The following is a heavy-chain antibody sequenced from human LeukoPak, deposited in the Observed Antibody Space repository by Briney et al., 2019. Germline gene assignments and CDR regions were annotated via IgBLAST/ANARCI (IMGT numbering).Heavy chain of an antibody. D-gene: IGHD2-8*01. CDR2: INPNSGGT. Sequence: ASVKVSCEASGYTFTGYYMHWVRQAPGQGLEWMGRINPNSGGTNYAQKFQGRVTMTRDTSISTAYTELSRLRSDDTAVYYCARSRAHCTNGVCYSGYFDYWGQGTLVTVSS. J-gene: IGHJ4*02. CDR3: ARSRAHCTNGVCYSGYFDY. V-gene: IGHV1-2*06. CDR1: GYTFTGYY.